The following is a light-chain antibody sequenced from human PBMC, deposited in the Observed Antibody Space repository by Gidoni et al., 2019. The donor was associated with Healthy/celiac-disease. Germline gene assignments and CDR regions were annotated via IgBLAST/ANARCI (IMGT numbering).Light chain of an antibody. J-gene: IGKJ1*01. CDR3: QQYYSYWT. CDR2: AAS. V-gene: IGKV1-8*01. Sequence: AIRITQSPSSLSASTGDRVTSTCRASQGISSYLAWYQQKPEKAPKLLIYAASTLQSGVPTRFSGSGSGKDFTLTISCLQSEDFATYYCQQYYSYWTLGQGTKVEIK. CDR1: QGISSY.